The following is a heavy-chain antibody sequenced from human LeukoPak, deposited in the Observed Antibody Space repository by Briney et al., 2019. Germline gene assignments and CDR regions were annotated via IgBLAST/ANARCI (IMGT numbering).Heavy chain of an antibody. D-gene: IGHD1-26*01. J-gene: IGHJ4*02. CDR3: AREEEGELPDY. Sequence: GGSLRLSCAASGFPFSGYAMHWVRQAPGKGLEWVAIISYDGSIEHCADSVRGRFTVSRDNSKNTVYLQMNSLRTDDTARYFCAREEEGELPDYWGQGTLVTVSS. CDR1: GFPFSGYA. CDR2: ISYDGSIE. V-gene: IGHV3-30*03.